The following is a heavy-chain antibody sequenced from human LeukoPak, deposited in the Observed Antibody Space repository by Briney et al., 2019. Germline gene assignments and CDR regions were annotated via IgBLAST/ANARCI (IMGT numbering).Heavy chain of an antibody. D-gene: IGHD5-12*01. CDR1: GGSFSGYY. CDR2: IYHSGSA. CDR3: ARDANIVATGYFDY. V-gene: IGHV4-34*01. Sequence: SETLSLTCAVYGGSFSGYYWSWIRQPPGKGLEWIGSIYHSGSANYNPSLKSRVTISVDTSKNQFSLKLRSVTAADTAVYYCARDANIVATGYFDYWGQGTLVTVSS. J-gene: IGHJ4*02.